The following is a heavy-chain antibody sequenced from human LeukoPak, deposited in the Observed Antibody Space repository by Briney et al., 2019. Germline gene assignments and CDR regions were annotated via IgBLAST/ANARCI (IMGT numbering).Heavy chain of an antibody. CDR2: FDPEDGET. Sequence: GASVKVSCKVSGYTLTELSMHWVRQAPGKGLEWMGGFDPEDGETIYAQKFQGRVTMIEDTSTDTAYMELSSLRSEDTAVYYCATDKLRYFDWLPDYWGQGTLVTVSS. CDR3: ATDKLRYFDWLPDY. CDR1: GYTLTELS. D-gene: IGHD3-9*01. V-gene: IGHV1-24*01. J-gene: IGHJ4*02.